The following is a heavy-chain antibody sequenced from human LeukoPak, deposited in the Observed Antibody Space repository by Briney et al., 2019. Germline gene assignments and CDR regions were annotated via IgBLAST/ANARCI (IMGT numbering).Heavy chain of an antibody. V-gene: IGHV3-11*05. CDR1: GFTFSDYY. J-gene: IGHJ4*02. CDR2: ISSGSSYT. CDR3: ARVSSGWSKAFDY. Sequence: GGSLSLFCAASGFTFSDYYSTWIRQAPGKGLECVSYISSGSSYTNYADSAKGRFTISRDNAKNSLYLQMNSLRAEDTAVYYCARVSSGWSKAFDYWGQGTLVTVSS. D-gene: IGHD6-19*01.